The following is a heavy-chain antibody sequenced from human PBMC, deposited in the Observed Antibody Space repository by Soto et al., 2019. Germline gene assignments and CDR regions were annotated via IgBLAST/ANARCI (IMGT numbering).Heavy chain of an antibody. CDR2: IKQDGSEK. J-gene: IGHJ4*02. V-gene: IGHV3-7*01. CDR1: GFTFSSYW. Sequence: EVQLVESGGGLVQHGGALRLAWVDSGFTFSSYWMSWVRQAPGKGLEWVANIKQDGSEKYYVDSVKGRFTISRDNAKNSLYLQMNSLRAEDTAVYYCAREAAGLFDYWGQGTLVTVSS. CDR3: AREAAGLFDY. D-gene: IGHD6-13*01.